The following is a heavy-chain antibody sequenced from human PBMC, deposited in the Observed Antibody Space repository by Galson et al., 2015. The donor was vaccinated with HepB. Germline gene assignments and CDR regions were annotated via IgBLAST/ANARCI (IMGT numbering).Heavy chain of an antibody. CDR3: TTWTRNYEDY. CDR2: ITSKTRGGTT. Sequence: SLRLSCAASGFTFTNAWMTWVRQAPGKGLERVGRITSKTRGGTTDYAAPVKGTFTISRDDSKNTLYLQMNSLKTEDTAVYYCTTWTRNYEDYWGQGTLVTVSS. D-gene: IGHD1-7*01. V-gene: IGHV3-15*01. J-gene: IGHJ4*02. CDR1: GFTFTNAW.